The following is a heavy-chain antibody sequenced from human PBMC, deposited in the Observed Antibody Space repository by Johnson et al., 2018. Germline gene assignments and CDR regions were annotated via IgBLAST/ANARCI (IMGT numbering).Heavy chain of an antibody. CDR2: INSISSYI. CDR1: GFTFSSYT. CDR3: AGSEWGLRPFDF. V-gene: IGHV3-21*01. Sequence: VQLVESGGGLLKPGGSLRLSCAASGFTFSSYTMNWVRQAPGKGLEWVSSINSISSYIYSADSVKGRFTISRDNAKNTLYLQMNNLRAEDTAVYYWAGSEWGLRPFDFWGQGAMVTVSS. D-gene: IGHD2-15*01. J-gene: IGHJ3*01.